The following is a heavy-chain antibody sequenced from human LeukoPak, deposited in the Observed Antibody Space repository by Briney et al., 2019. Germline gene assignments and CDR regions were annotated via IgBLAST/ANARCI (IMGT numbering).Heavy chain of an antibody. Sequence: SVKVSCKASGGTFSSYAISWVRQAPGQGLEWMGGIIPIFGTANYAQKFQGRVTITADESASTAYMELSSLRSEDTAVYYCATTYYYGSGSYRSYGMDVWGQGTTVTVSS. CDR2: IIPIFGTA. J-gene: IGHJ6*02. CDR1: GGTFSSYA. CDR3: ATTYYYGSGSYRSYGMDV. V-gene: IGHV1-69*13. D-gene: IGHD3-10*01.